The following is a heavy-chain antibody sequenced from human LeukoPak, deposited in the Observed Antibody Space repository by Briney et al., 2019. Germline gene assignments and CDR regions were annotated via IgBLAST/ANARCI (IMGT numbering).Heavy chain of an antibody. Sequence: KPSETLSLTCAVYGGSFSGYYWSWIRQPPGKGLEWIGEINHSGSTNYNPSLKSRVTISVDTSKNQFSLKLSSVTAADTAVYYCARGGRPGYYGSGPQRNNWFDPWGQGTLVTVSS. J-gene: IGHJ5*02. V-gene: IGHV4-34*01. CDR1: GGSFSGYY. CDR3: ARGGRPGYYGSGPQRNNWFDP. D-gene: IGHD3-10*01. CDR2: INHSGST.